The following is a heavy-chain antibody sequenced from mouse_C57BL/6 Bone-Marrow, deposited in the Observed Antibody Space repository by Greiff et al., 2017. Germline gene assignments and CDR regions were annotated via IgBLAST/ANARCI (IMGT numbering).Heavy chain of an antibody. V-gene: IGHV1-55*01. CDR3: ESYGSPEGYFGY. CDR1: GYTFTSYW. CDR2: IYPGSGST. Sequence: QQSGAELVKPGASVKMSCKASGYTFTSYWITWVKQRPGQGLEWIGDIYPGSGSTNYNEKFKSKATLPVDTSSSTAYMQLSSLTSEDSAVYYCESYGSPEGYFGYWGQGTTLTVSS. J-gene: IGHJ2*01. D-gene: IGHD1-1*01.